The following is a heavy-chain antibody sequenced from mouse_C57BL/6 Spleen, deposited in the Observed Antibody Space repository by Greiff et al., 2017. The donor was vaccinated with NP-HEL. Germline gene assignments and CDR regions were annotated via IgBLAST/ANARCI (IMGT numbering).Heavy chain of an antibody. CDR1: GYTFTSYG. CDR2: IYPRSGNT. D-gene: IGHD3-2*02. J-gene: IGHJ3*01. Sequence: QVQLQQSGAELARPGASVKLSCKASGYTFTSYGISWVKQRTGQGLEWIGEIYPRSGNTYYNEKFKGKATLTADKSSSTAYMELRSLTSEDSAVYFCARWDSSGLSPYWGQGTLVTVSA. CDR3: ARWDSSGLSPY. V-gene: IGHV1-81*01.